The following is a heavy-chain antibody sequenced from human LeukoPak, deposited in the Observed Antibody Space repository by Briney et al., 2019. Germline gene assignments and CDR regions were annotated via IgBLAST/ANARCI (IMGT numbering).Heavy chain of an antibody. CDR2: TSYDGGNK. J-gene: IGHJ5*02. V-gene: IGHV3-30*18. CDR1: GFTFSTYG. Sequence: GRSLRLSCAASGFTFSTYGMHWVRQAPGKGLEWVAVTSYDGGNKYYADSVKGRFTISRDNSKNTLYPQMNSLRAEDTAVYYCAKSRGGYSYGDNWFDPWGQGTPVTVSS. D-gene: IGHD5-18*01. CDR3: AKSRGGYSYGDNWFDP.